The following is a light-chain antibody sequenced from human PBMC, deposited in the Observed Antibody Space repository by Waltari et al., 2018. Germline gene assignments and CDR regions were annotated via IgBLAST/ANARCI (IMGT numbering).Light chain of an antibody. V-gene: IGLV2-11*01. CDR1: SSDVGGYNH. Sequence: QSALTQPRSVSGSPGQSVTISCTGTSSDVGGYNHVSWYQQHPGKAPKLMIYDVSKRPSGVPDRISGSKSGNTASLTISGLQAEDEADYYCCSYAGSYTPWVFGGGTKLTVL. CDR2: DVS. CDR3: CSYAGSYTPWV. J-gene: IGLJ3*02.